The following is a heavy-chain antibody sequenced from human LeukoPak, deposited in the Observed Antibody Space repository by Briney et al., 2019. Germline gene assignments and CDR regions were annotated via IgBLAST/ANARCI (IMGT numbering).Heavy chain of an antibody. CDR1: GFTFSIYW. D-gene: IGHD5-12*01. CDR2: IKQDGSEK. Sequence: GGSLRLSCAASGFTFSIYWMSWVRQAPGKGLEWVANIKQDGSEKYYVDSVNGRFTISRDNAKNSLYLQMNNLRAEDTAIYYCARAPYSGSDWGSDPWGQGTLVTVSS. CDR3: ARAPYSGSDWGSDP. V-gene: IGHV3-7*01. J-gene: IGHJ5*02.